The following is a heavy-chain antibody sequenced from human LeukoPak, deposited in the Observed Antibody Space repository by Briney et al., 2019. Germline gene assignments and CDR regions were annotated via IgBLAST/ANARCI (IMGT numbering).Heavy chain of an antibody. D-gene: IGHD1-14*01. V-gene: IGHV3-33*01. J-gene: IGHJ6*04. CDR1: GFTFSSYG. CDR2: IWYDESNK. Sequence: PGRSLRLSCAASGFTFSSYGMHWVRQAPGKGLEWVAVIWYDESNKYYADSVKGRFTISRDNSKNTLYLQMNSLRAEDTAVYYCAGSSPRIYYYYGMDVWGKGTTVTVSS. CDR3: AGSSPRIYYYYGMDV.